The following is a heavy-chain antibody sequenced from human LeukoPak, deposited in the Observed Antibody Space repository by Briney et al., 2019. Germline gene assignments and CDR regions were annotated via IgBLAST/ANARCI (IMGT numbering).Heavy chain of an antibody. CDR1: GFTVSSNY. CDR3: AKDGVSEDIVVVPAAIPFDY. Sequence: GGSLRLSCAASGFTVSSNYMSWVRQAPGKGLEWVSAISGSGGSTYYADSVKGRFTISRDNSKNTLYLQMNSLRAEDTAVYYCAKDGVSEDIVVVPAAIPFDYWGQGTLVTVSS. V-gene: IGHV3-23*01. CDR2: ISGSGGST. J-gene: IGHJ4*02. D-gene: IGHD2-2*02.